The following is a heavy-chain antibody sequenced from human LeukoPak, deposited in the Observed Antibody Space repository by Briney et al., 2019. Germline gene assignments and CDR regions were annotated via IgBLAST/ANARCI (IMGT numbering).Heavy chain of an antibody. V-gene: IGHV3-74*01. D-gene: IGHD4-17*01. Sequence: PGGSLRLSCAASGFTFINYWMHWVRQAPGKGLVWVSRINGVGTTISYADSVKGRFTISRDNAKNTLYLQMNSLRAEDTAVYYCARENYGDPSDYWGQGTLVTVSS. CDR3: ARENYGDPSDY. CDR2: INGVGTTI. CDR1: GFTFINYW. J-gene: IGHJ4*02.